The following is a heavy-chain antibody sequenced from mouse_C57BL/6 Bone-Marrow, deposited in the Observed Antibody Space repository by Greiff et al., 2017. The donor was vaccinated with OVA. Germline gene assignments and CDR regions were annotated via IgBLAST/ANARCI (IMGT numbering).Heavy chain of an antibody. V-gene: IGHV14-4*01. CDR2: IDPENGDT. Sequence: EVKVVESGAELVRPGASVKLSCTASGFNIKDDYMHLVKERPEQGLEWIGWIDPENGDTEYASKFQGKATITADTSSKTVYLQLSSLTSEDTAVYYCTTYRYWGQGTTLTVSS. CDR1: GFNIKDDY. CDR3: TTYRY. J-gene: IGHJ2*01.